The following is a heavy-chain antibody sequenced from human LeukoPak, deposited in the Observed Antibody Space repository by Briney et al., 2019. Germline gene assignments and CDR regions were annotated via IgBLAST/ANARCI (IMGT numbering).Heavy chain of an antibody. J-gene: IGHJ4*02. CDR3: ARGGIQVSGIDEFDY. Sequence: GGSLRLSCAASGFTFIDYDMHWVRQVIGKGLEWVSAIGIRGDIHYSGSVKGRFTISRENAESSSYLQMNSLRAEDTAVYYCARGGIQVSGIDEFDYWGQGTLVTVSS. CDR1: GFTFIDYD. D-gene: IGHD6-19*01. V-gene: IGHV3-13*01. CDR2: IGIRGDI.